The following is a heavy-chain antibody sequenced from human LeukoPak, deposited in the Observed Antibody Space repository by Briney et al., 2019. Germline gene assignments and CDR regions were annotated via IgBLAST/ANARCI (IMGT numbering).Heavy chain of an antibody. CDR1: GFTFSSYG. V-gene: IGHV3-30*03. D-gene: IGHD2-15*01. J-gene: IGHJ4*02. CDR2: ISYDGSNK. CDR3: ATCSGGSCYYFDY. Sequence: GGSLRLSCAASGFTFSSYGMHWVRQAPGKGLERGAVISYDGSNKYYADSVKGRFTISRDNSKNTLYLQMNSLRAEDTAVYYCATCSGGSCYYFDYWGQGTLVTVSS.